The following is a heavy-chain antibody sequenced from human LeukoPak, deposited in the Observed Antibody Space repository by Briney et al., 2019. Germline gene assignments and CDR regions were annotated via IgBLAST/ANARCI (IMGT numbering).Heavy chain of an antibody. CDR3: ARTDYYYDSSGYYY. J-gene: IGHJ4*02. Sequence: GGSLRLSCAASGFAFSSYAMSWVRQAPGKGLEWVSAISGSGGSTYYADSVKGLFTISRDNSKNTLYLKMNSLRAEDTAVYYCARTDYYYDSSGYYYWGQGTLVTVSS. CDR2: ISGSGGST. CDR1: GFAFSSYA. V-gene: IGHV3-23*01. D-gene: IGHD3-22*01.